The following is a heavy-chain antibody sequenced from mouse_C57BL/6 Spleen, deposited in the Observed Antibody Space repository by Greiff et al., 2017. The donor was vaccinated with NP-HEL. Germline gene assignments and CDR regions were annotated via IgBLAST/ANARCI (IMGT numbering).Heavy chain of an antibody. V-gene: IGHV5-4*03. D-gene: IGHD6-1*01. CDR2: ISDGGSYT. J-gene: IGHJ1*03. CDR1: GFTFSSYA. Sequence: EVKVVESGGGLVKPGGSLKLSCAASGFTFSSYAMSWVRQTPEKRLEWVATISDGGSYTYYPDNVKGRFTISRDNAKNNLYLQMSHLKSEDTAMYYCARAAGKRYFDVWGTGTTVTVSS. CDR3: ARAAGKRYFDV.